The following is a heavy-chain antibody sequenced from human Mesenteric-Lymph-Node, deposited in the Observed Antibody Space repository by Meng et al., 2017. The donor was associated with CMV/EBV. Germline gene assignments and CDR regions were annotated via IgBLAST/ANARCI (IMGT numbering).Heavy chain of an antibody. D-gene: IGHD3-3*01. V-gene: IGHV4-31*03. CDR1: GGSISSGGYY. CDR3: ARDRSGYSLHDY. CDR2: ISYSGIT. J-gene: IGHJ4*02. Sequence: TVSGGSISSGGYYWSWIRQHPGKGLAWIGYISYSGITWYNPSLQSRVTISVDTSNNQFSLRLSSVTAADTAVYYCARDRSGYSLHDYWGQGTLVTVSS.